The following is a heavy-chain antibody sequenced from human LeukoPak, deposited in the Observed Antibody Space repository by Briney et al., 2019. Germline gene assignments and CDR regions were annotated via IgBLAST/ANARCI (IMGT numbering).Heavy chain of an antibody. V-gene: IGHV3-53*01. CDR1: GFSVSSNY. J-gene: IGHJ5*02. CDR3: ARDVGVAGYNWFDP. D-gene: IGHD6-19*01. CDR2: IYSGGST. Sequence: GGSLRLSCAAPGFSVSSNYMCWGRQAPGKGLEWVSVIYSGGSTYYADSVKGRFTISRDNSKNTLYLQMNSLRAEDTAVYYCARDVGVAGYNWFDPWGQGTLATVSS.